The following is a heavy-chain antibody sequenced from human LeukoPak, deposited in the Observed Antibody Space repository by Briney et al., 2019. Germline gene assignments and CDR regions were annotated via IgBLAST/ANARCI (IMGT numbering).Heavy chain of an antibody. CDR1: GFTFSSYG. CDR2: VSGSGGTT. J-gene: IGHJ3*02. CDR3: IKVIMFAFDI. D-gene: IGHD3-10*02. V-gene: IGHV3-23*01. Sequence: GGSLRLSCAASGFTFSSYGMGWVRQTPGKGLEWVSAVSGSGGTTHYADSVKGRFTISRDNSKNTMYLQMNSLRAEDTAVYFCIKVIMFAFDIWGQGTMVTVSS.